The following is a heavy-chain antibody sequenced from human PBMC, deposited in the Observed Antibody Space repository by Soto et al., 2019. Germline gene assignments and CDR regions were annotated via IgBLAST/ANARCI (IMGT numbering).Heavy chain of an antibody. V-gene: IGHV4-59*08. CDR2: IYYSGST. CDR1: GGSISSYY. Sequence: PSETLSLTCTVSGGSISSYYWSWIRQPPGKGLEWIGYIYYSGSTNYNPSLKSRVTISVDTSKNQFSLKLSSVTAADTAVYYCARHPYNWNLRYYFDYWGQGTLVTVSS. CDR3: ARHPYNWNLRYYFDY. J-gene: IGHJ4*02. D-gene: IGHD1-20*01.